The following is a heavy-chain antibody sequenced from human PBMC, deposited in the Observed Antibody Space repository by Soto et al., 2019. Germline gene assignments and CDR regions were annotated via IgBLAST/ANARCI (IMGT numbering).Heavy chain of an antibody. CDR3: ARGGGLRTDAFDI. D-gene: IGHD4-17*01. V-gene: IGHV4-34*01. CDR2: INHSGST. CDR1: GGSFSGYY. J-gene: IGHJ3*02. Sequence: SETLSLTCAVYGGSFSGYYWSWIRQPPGKGLEWIGEINHSGSTNYNPSLKSRVTISVDTSKNQFSLKLSSVTAADTAVYYCARGGGLRTDAFDIWGQGTMVTVSS.